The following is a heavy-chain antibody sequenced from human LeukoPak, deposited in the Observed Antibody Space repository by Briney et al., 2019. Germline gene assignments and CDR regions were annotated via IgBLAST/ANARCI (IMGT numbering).Heavy chain of an antibody. CDR2: IKQDGGEK. CDR3: ARGTINWAYYYYYGLDV. D-gene: IGHD1-1*01. Sequence: GGSLRLSCAASGFTFSSYSMSWVRQAPGKGLEWVANIKQDGGEKYYVDSVKGRFAISRDNAKNSLHLQMNGLRAEDTAVYRCARGTINWAYYYYYGLDVWGQGTTVTVSS. V-gene: IGHV3-7*01. J-gene: IGHJ6*02. CDR1: GFTFSSYS.